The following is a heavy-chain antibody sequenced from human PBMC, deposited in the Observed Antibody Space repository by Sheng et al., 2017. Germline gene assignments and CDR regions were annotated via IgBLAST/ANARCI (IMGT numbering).Heavy chain of an antibody. J-gene: IGHJ6*02. CDR1: GGSISSYY. V-gene: IGHV4-59*01. CDR2: IYYSGST. CDR3: ARAPGFTVTTPQKYYYYYGMDV. D-gene: IGHD4-17*01. Sequence: QVQLQESGPGLVKPSETLSLTCTVSGGSISSYYWSWIRQPPGKGLEWIGYIYYSGSTNYNPSLKSRVTISVDTSKNQFSLKLSSVTAADTAVYYCARAPGFTVTTPQKYYYYYGMDVWGQGTTVTVSS.